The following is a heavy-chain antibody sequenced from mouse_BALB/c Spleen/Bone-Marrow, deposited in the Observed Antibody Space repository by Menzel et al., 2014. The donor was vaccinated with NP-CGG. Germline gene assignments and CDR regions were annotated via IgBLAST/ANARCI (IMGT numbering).Heavy chain of an antibody. D-gene: IGHD2-10*01. CDR1: DYTFTNYW. CDR3: ASYRFAY. J-gene: IGHJ3*01. Sequence: QAHVKQSGAELAKPGASMKMSCKASDYTFTNYWMHWVKQRPGQGLEWIGYINPSTGYTEYNQKFKDKATLTADKSSSTAYMQLSRLTSEDSAVYYCASYRFAYWGQGTLVTVSA. V-gene: IGHV1-7*01. CDR2: INPSTGYT.